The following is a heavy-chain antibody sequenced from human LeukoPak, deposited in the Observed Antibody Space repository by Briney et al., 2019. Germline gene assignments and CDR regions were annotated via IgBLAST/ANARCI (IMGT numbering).Heavy chain of an antibody. CDR1: GGSIGDGYW. CDR2: IYPSGTT. J-gene: IGHJ4*02. CDR3: AGDPPGSGVNVDY. D-gene: IGHD3-10*01. V-gene: IGHV4-4*02. Sequence: PSETLSLTCAVSGGSIGDGYWWTWVRQPPGKGLEWIGEIYPSGTTNYNPSLKGRVSMSLDKSKNQFSLNLNSLTAADTAVYYCAGDPPGSGVNVDYWGQGTLVTVSS.